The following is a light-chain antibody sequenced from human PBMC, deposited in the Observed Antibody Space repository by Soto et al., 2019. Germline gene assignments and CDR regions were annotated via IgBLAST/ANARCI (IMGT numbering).Light chain of an antibody. CDR2: GTS. V-gene: IGKV3-20*01. CDR3: QQYRSSLIT. Sequence: ESVLTQSPGTLSLSPDESATLSCRASQSVSSSYLASYCQKPDQAPWLLIYGTSSRPTGIPDRFSGSGCGTDITITISRLEAEVFAVYYIQQYRSSLITFGQGTRLEIK. J-gene: IGKJ5*01. CDR1: QSVSSSY.